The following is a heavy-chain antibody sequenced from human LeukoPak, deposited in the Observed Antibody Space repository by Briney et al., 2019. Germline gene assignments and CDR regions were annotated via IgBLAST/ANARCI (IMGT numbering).Heavy chain of an antibody. J-gene: IGHJ5*02. CDR1: GYTFTSYD. V-gene: IGHV1-8*03. CDR2: MNPNSGNT. CDR3: ARGEHLSYYGSGSYYNGRWFDP. D-gene: IGHD3-10*01. Sequence: ASVKVSCKASGYTFTSYDINWVRQATGQGLEWMGWMNPNSGNTGYAQKFQGRVTITRNTSISTAYMELSSLRSEDTAVYYCARGEHLSYYGSGSYYNGRWFDPWGQGTLVTVSS.